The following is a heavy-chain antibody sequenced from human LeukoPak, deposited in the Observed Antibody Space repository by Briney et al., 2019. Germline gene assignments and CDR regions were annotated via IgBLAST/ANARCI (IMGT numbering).Heavy chain of an antibody. J-gene: IGHJ4*02. Sequence: SETLSLTCTVSGGSISSANYYWSWIRQPAGKGLEWIGRIYTSESTNYNPSLKSRVTISVDTSRNQFSLKLSSVTAADTAVYYCARGLWFGDENPPYFDYWGQGILVTVSS. CDR3: ARGLWFGDENPPYFDY. CDR1: GGSISSANYY. V-gene: IGHV4-61*02. CDR2: IYTSEST. D-gene: IGHD3-10*01.